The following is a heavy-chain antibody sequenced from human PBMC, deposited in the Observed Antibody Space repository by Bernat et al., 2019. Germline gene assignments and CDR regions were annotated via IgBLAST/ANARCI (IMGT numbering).Heavy chain of an antibody. Sequence: QVQLQESGPGLVKPSETLSLPCTVSGGSISSYYWSWIRQPPGKGLEWIGYIYYSGSTNYNPSLKNRVTISVDTPKNQFSLRLSMGTAADTAVYYCARGGDGWGSYCWFDPWGQGTLVTVSS. V-gene: IGHV4-59*08. D-gene: IGHD3-10*01. CDR3: ARGGDGWGSYCWFDP. J-gene: IGHJ5*02. CDR2: IYYSGST. CDR1: GGSISSYY.